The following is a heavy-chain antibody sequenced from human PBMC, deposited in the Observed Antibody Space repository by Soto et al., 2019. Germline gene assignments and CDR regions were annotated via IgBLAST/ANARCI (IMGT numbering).Heavy chain of an antibody. V-gene: IGHV3-74*01. CDR1: GFTFSSYW. J-gene: IGHJ4*02. CDR3: ATSSGYDDSDY. D-gene: IGHD5-12*01. CDR2: INSDGSST. Sequence: PVGSLRLSCAVSGFTFSSYWMHWVRQAPGKGLVWVSRINSDGSSTSYADSVKGRFTISRDNAKNTLYLQMNSLGAEDTAVYYCATSSGYDDSDYWGQGTLVTVSS.